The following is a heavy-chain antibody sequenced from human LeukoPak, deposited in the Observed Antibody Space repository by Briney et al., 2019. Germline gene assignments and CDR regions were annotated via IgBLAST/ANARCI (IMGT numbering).Heavy chain of an antibody. CDR1: GGSISSYY. J-gene: IGHJ3*02. CDR2: IYTSGST. CDR3: ASLGRRVMATIFGGQLTEDAFDI. D-gene: IGHD5-24*01. Sequence: SETLSLTCTVSGGSISSYYWNWIRQPAGKGLEWIGRIYTSGSTNYNPSLKSRVTMSVDTSKNQFSLKLSSVTAADTAVYYCASLGRRVMATIFGGQLTEDAFDIWGQGTMVTVSS. V-gene: IGHV4-4*07.